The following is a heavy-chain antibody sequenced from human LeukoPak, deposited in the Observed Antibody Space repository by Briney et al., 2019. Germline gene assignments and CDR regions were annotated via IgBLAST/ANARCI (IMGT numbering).Heavy chain of an antibody. V-gene: IGHV3-23*01. CDR2: ISGSAST. CDR1: GFTFSSYG. Sequence: PGGTLRLSCAASGFTFSSYGMSWVRQAPGKGLEWVSGISGSASTYYADSVKGRFTISRDNSKNTLYLQMNSLRAADTAVYYCARDKGTSYLSSFDYWGQGTLVTVSP. D-gene: IGHD6-6*01. CDR3: ARDKGTSYLSSFDY. J-gene: IGHJ4*02.